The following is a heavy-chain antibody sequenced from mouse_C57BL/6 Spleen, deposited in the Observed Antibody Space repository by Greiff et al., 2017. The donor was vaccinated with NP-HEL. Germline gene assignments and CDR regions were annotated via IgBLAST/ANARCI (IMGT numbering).Heavy chain of an antibody. Sequence: EVQLQQSGPGLVKPSQSLSLTCSVTGYSITSGYYWNWIRQFPGNKLEWMGYISYDGSNNYNPSLKNRISITRDTSKNQFFLKLNSVTTEDTATYYWARGDLLSLFAYWGQGTLVTVSA. CDR3: ARGDLLSLFAY. J-gene: IGHJ3*01. V-gene: IGHV3-6*01. CDR2: ISYDGSN. CDR1: GYSITSGYY. D-gene: IGHD2-10*01.